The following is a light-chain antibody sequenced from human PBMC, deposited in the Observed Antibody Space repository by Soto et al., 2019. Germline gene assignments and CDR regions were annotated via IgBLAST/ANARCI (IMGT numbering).Light chain of an antibody. V-gene: IGKV1-39*01. CDR1: QSISSY. CDR2: AAS. J-gene: IGKJ1*01. Sequence: DIPMTQSPSSLSASVGDRVTITCRASQSISSYLNWYQQKPGKAPKVVIYAASSLQSGVPSRFSGSGSGTDFTLTITRLQPEDFATYYCQQSFSIPWTFGQGTKVDIK. CDR3: QQSFSIPWT.